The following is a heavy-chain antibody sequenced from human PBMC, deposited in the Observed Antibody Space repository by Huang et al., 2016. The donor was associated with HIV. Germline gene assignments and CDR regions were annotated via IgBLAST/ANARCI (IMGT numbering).Heavy chain of an antibody. CDR3: ARGSRQGKYYYGSGTAY. V-gene: IGHV3-74*01. Sequence: EVQLVESGGGLVQPGGSLRLSCAASGFTFSSYWRHWVRQVPGKGLVWVSHSNSDGSSTSSADSVKGRFTISRDNAKNTLYLQMNSLRAEDTAVYYCARGSRQGKYYYGSGTAYWGQGTLVTVSS. J-gene: IGHJ4*02. CDR2: SNSDGSST. D-gene: IGHD3-10*01. CDR1: GFTFSSYW.